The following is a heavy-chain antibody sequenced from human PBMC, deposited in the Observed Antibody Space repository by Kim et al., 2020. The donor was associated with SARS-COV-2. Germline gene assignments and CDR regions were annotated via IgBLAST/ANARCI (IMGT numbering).Heavy chain of an antibody. Sequence: ASVKVSCKASGYTFTSYYMHWVRQAPGQGLEWMGIINPSGGSTSYAQKFQGRVTMTRDTSTSTVYMELSSLRSEDTAVYYCARGGGIAAAGFLCAFDIWGQGTMVTVSS. V-gene: IGHV1-46*01. D-gene: IGHD6-13*01. CDR2: INPSGGST. J-gene: IGHJ3*02. CDR3: ARGGGIAAAGFLCAFDI. CDR1: GYTFTSYY.